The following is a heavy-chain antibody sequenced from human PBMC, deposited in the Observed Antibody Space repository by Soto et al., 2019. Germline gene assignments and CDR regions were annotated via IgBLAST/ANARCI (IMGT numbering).Heavy chain of an antibody. CDR1: GLRFSNYA. CDR3: ARDQGASYGLYYFDY. D-gene: IGHD5-18*01. J-gene: IGHJ4*02. V-gene: IGHV3-23*01. Sequence: GGSLRLSCAASGLRFSNYAMSWVRQAPGKGLEWVSAVSASGTGTYYSDSVKGRFTISRDNSKNTLYLQMNSLRAEDTALYYCARDQGASYGLYYFDYWGQGTLVTVSS. CDR2: VSASGTGT.